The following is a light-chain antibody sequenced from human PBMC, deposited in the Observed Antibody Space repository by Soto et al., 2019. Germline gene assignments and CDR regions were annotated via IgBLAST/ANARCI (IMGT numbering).Light chain of an antibody. J-gene: IGKJ2*01. CDR3: QQYNNWYT. CDR1: QSVSSN. Sequence: EIVMTQSPATLSVSPGERATLSCRASQSVSSNLAWYQQKPGQAPRLLIYGASTRATGIPAKFSGSGSGTEFTLTISRLQSEDLGVYYCQQYNNWYTFGQGTKLEIK. V-gene: IGKV3-15*01. CDR2: GAS.